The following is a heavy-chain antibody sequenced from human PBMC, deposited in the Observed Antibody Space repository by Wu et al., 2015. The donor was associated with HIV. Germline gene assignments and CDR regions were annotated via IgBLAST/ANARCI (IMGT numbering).Heavy chain of an antibody. CDR2: IIPIFGTA. CDR3: ARVRIFGVGYSNYDCLFDYR. D-gene: IGHD3-3*01. V-gene: IGHV1-69*12. Sequence: QVQLVQSGAEVKKPGSSVKVSCKASGGTFSSYAISWVRQAPGQGLEWMGGIIPIFGTANYAQKFQGRVTITADESTSTAYMELSSLRSEDTAVYYCARVRIFGVGYSNYDCLFDYRGDQGTSGHR. J-gene: IGHJ3*01. CDR1: GGTFSSYA.